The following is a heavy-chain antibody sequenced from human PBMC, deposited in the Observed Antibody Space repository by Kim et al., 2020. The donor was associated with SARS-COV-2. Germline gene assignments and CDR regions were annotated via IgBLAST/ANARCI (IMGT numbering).Heavy chain of an antibody. D-gene: IGHD2-2*01. V-gene: IGHV3-43*01. CDR2: ISWDGGST. J-gene: IGHJ4*02. Sequence: GGSLRLSCAASGFTFDDYTMHWVRQAPGKGLEWVSLISWDGGSTYYADSVKGRFTISRDNSKNSLYLQMNSLRTEDTALYYCALGYCSSTSCYDRYYFDYWGQGTLVTVSS. CDR1: GFTFDDYT. CDR3: ALGYCSSTSCYDRYYFDY.